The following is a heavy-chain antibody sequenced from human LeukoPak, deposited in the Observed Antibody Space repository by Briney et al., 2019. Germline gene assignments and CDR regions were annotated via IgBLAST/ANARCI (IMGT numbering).Heavy chain of an antibody. CDR2: INHSGNT. Sequence: SETLSLTCAVYGGSFSGYYWSWIRQPPGKGLEWIGEINHSGNTNSNPSLKSRVTMSVDTSKNQFSLKLSSLTAADTAMYYCARREPHGDYGGKIRYYYYMDVWGKGTTVTVSS. V-gene: IGHV4-34*01. CDR1: GGSFSGYY. J-gene: IGHJ6*03. D-gene: IGHD4-23*01. CDR3: ARREPHGDYGGKIRYYYYMDV.